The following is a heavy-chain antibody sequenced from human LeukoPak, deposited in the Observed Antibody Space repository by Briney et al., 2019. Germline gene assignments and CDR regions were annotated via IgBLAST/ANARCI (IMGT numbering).Heavy chain of an antibody. CDR3: AKFRKPMALVDAFDT. J-gene: IGHJ3*02. CDR2: IDSDGYST. D-gene: IGHD5-24*01. Sequence: GGSLRLSCAASRFTFNTYWMHWVRQAPGKGLVWVSRIDSDGYSTAYADSVKGRFTISRDDAKNTLYLQMNSLRDEDTAVYYCAKFRKPMALVDAFDTWGQGIMVSVSS. CDR1: RFTFNTYW. V-gene: IGHV3-74*01.